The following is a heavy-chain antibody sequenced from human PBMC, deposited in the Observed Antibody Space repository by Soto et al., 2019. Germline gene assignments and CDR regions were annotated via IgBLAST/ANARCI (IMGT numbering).Heavy chain of an antibody. Sequence: GGSLRLSCAASGFTFSSYAMSWVRQAPGKGLEWVSAISGSGGSTYYADSVKGRFTISRDNSKNTLYLQMNSLRAEDTAVYYCAKVPPSNDFWSGYHYFDYWGQGTLVTVSS. J-gene: IGHJ4*02. CDR1: GFTFSSYA. CDR2: ISGSGGST. D-gene: IGHD3-3*01. CDR3: AKVPPSNDFWSGYHYFDY. V-gene: IGHV3-23*01.